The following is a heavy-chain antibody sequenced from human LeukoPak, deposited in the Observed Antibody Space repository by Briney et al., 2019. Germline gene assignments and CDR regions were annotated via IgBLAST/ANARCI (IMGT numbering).Heavy chain of an antibody. CDR3: ARDHYDILTGYSKLFDY. J-gene: IGHJ4*02. CDR2: ISPSGGST. V-gene: IGHV1-46*01. Sequence: ASVKVSCKAFGYTFTSNYMHWVRQAPGQGPEWMGVISPSGGSTTYAQKFQGRVTMTTDTSTSTAYMELRSLRSDDTAVYYCARDHYDILTGYSKLFDYWGQGTLVTVSS. CDR1: GYTFTSNY. D-gene: IGHD3-9*01.